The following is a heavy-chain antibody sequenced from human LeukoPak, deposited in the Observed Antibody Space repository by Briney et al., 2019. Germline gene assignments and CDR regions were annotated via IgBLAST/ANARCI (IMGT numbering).Heavy chain of an antibody. Sequence: SETLSLTCTVSGDSISSGSHYWSWIRQHPGKGLEWIGYIYYSGNTYYTVSLKRRLTISVDTSENQFSLKLSSVTAADTAVYYCARSYYYGSGSHSFDSWGQGTLVTVSS. CDR2: IYYSGNT. V-gene: IGHV4-31*03. CDR3: ARSYYYGSGSHSFDS. J-gene: IGHJ4*02. D-gene: IGHD3-10*01. CDR1: GDSISSGSHY.